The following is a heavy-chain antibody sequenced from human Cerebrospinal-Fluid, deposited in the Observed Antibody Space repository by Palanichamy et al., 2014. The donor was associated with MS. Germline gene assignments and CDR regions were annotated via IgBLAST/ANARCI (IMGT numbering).Heavy chain of an antibody. J-gene: IGHJ3*02. D-gene: IGHD5-12*01. Sequence: QVHLQHGAAGLLKPSGDPCPSPALYMVGPFSGFYWNWIRQSPGKGLEWIGEINHSGNTKYNPSLKSRVTISVDKSKNQFSLNLSSVSAADTAVHYCASKGQRGYSGYVREEAFDIWGRGTVVTVSS. CDR1: VGPFSGFY. V-gene: IGHV4-34*02. CDR2: INHSGNT. CDR3: ASKGQRGYSGYVREEAFDI.